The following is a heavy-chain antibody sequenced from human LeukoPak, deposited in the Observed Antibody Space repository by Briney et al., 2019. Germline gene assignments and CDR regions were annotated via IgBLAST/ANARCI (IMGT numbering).Heavy chain of an antibody. Sequence: SETLSLTCTVSGGSISNYYWSWIRQPPGKGLEWIGYIYYSGNTNYNPSLKSRVTISVDTSKDRFSLKLSSVTAADTAVYYCARHLGWPKVHSEYWGQGILVTVSS. D-gene: IGHD7-27*01. CDR3: ARHLGWPKVHSEY. CDR2: IYYSGNT. J-gene: IGHJ4*02. CDR1: GGSISNYY. V-gene: IGHV4-59*08.